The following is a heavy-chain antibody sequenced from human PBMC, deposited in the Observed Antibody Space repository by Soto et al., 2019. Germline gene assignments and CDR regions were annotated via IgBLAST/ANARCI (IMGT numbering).Heavy chain of an antibody. J-gene: IGHJ5*02. CDR3: ARDSPFLTGYQGQVSGFDR. D-gene: IGHD3-9*01. CDR1: GYTFTSYG. CDR2: ISAYNGNT. V-gene: IGHV1-18*01. Sequence: ASVKVCCKASGYTFTSYGISWVRQAPGQGLEWMGWISAYNGNTNYAQKLQGGVTMTTDTSTSTAYMELRSLRSDDTAVYYCARDSPFLTGYQGQVSGFDRWGQGTLVTVSS.